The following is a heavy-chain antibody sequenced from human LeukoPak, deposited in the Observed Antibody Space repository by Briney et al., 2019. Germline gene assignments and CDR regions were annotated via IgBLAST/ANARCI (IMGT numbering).Heavy chain of an antibody. CDR2: MNPNSGNT. V-gene: IGHV1-8*01. D-gene: IGHD2-15*01. Sequence: ASVKVSCKASGYTFTSYDINWVRQATGQGLEWMGWMNPNSGNTGYAQKFQGRVTMTRNTSISTAYMELSSLRSEDTAVYYCARRCSGGSCYFNWFDPWGQGTLVTVPS. J-gene: IGHJ5*02. CDR3: ARRCSGGSCYFNWFDP. CDR1: GYTFTSYD.